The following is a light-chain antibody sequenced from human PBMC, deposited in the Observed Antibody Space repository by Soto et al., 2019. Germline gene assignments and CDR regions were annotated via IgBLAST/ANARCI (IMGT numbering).Light chain of an antibody. CDR3: CSYAGSREVV. Sequence: QSALTQPASVSGSPGQSITISCTGTSSDVGSYNLVSWYQQHPGKAPKLRIYEGSKRPSGVSNRFSGSKSGNTASLTISGLQAEDEADYYCCSYAGSREVVFGGGTKLTVL. CDR1: SSDVGSYNL. J-gene: IGLJ2*01. V-gene: IGLV2-23*01. CDR2: EGS.